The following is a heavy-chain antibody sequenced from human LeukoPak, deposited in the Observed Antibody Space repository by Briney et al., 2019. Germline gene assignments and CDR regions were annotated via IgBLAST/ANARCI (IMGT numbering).Heavy chain of an antibody. Sequence: GGSLRLSCAASGFTFRNCAMSWVRQAPGKGLEWVSGISGTGYNTYYADSVKGRFTISRDNSKNTLYLQMNSLGAEDTAVYYCAKHVSGSLFYFDYWGQRTLVTVSS. CDR2: ISGTGYNT. CDR1: GFTFRNCA. J-gene: IGHJ4*02. V-gene: IGHV3-23*01. D-gene: IGHD3-10*01. CDR3: AKHVSGSLFYFDY.